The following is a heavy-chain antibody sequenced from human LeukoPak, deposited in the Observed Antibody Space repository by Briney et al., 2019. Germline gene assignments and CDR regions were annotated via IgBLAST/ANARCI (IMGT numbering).Heavy chain of an antibody. D-gene: IGHD5-12*01. J-gene: IGHJ6*02. CDR2: INPSGGST. CDR1: GYTFTSYF. CDR3: ARDPAPYEDNYYYYGMDV. Sequence: ASVKVSCKAPGYTFTSYFMHWLRQAPGQGLEWMGIINPSGGSTSYAQKFQGRVTMTRDTSTSTVYMQLSSLRSEDTAVYYCARDPAPYEDNYYYYGMDVWGQGTTVTVSS. V-gene: IGHV1-46*01.